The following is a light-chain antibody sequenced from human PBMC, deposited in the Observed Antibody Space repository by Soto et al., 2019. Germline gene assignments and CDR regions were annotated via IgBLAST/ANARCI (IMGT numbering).Light chain of an antibody. V-gene: IGKV3-15*01. J-gene: IGKJ2*01. CDR2: GTS. Sequence: IVMTQSPVALSVSPGESAALSCRASQSVGRNFAWYQQRPGQAPRVLIYGTSTRATGVPARFSGSGSGTDFTLTISSLQAEDFAVYYCQQHNKGPYTFGQGTRLAIK. CDR1: QSVGRN. CDR3: QQHNKGPYT.